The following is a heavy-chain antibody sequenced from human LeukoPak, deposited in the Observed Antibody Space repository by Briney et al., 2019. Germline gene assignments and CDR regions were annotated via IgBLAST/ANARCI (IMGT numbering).Heavy chain of an antibody. Sequence: SETLSLTCSVSGDSISRYYWSWIRQPAGKGLEWIGRIYISGSTNYNPSLKSRVTVSIDTSKNQFSLKLTSVTAADTAVYYCARDHYGDALDFWGQGTMVTVSS. CDR1: GDSISRYY. D-gene: IGHD4-17*01. J-gene: IGHJ3*01. V-gene: IGHV4-4*07. CDR2: IYISGST. CDR3: ARDHYGDALDF.